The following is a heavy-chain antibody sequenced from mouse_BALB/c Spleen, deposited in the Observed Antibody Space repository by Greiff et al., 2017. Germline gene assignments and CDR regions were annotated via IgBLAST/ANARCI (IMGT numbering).Heavy chain of an antibody. CDR3: ARDSGYYGSSYEAFDY. CDR2: INSNGGST. D-gene: IGHD1-1*01. Sequence: EVQGVESGGGLVQPGGSLKLSCAASGFTFSSYGMSWVRQTPDKRLELVATINSNGGSTYYPDSVKGRFTISRDNAKNTLYLQMSSLKSADTAMYYCARDSGYYGSSYEAFDYWGQGTTLTVSS. J-gene: IGHJ2*01. V-gene: IGHV5-6-3*01. CDR1: GFTFSSYG.